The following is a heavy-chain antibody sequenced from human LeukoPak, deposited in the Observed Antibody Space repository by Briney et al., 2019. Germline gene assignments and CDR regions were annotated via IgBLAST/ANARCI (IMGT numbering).Heavy chain of an antibody. D-gene: IGHD6-6*01. V-gene: IGHV4-34*01. CDR1: GGSFSGYY. J-gene: IGHJ6*03. Sequence: SETLSPTCAVYGGSFSGYYWSWIRQPPGKGLEWIGEINHSGSTNYNPSLKSRVTISVDTSKNQFSLKLSSVTAADTAVYYCARGARPYYYYYYMDVWGKGTTVTVSS. CDR2: INHSGST. CDR3: ARGARPYYYYYYMDV.